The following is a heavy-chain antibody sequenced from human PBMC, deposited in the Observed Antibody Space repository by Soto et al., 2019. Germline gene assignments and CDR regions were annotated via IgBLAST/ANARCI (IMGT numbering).Heavy chain of an antibody. J-gene: IGHJ4*02. CDR3: VRDHRDILTGQTLSPGY. Sequence: QIQLEQSGSEVKKPGASVKVSCKASGYTFIHYGVNWVRQAPGQGLEWLGSITIYNGNANYAKKFEDRLTLPTDTSTSTASMELRYLRSDDTAVYYCVRDHRDILTGQTLSPGYWGRVRLVTVAS. D-gene: IGHD3-9*01. CDR2: ITIYNGNA. V-gene: IGHV1-18*01. CDR1: GYTFIHYG.